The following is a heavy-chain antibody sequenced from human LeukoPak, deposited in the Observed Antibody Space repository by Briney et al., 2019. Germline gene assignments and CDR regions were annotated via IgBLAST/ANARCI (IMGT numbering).Heavy chain of an antibody. J-gene: IGHJ4*02. CDR2: IYYSGST. CDR1: GGPISSYY. V-gene: IGHV4-59*08. D-gene: IGHD6-19*01. CDR3: ASNKGQWLFSD. Sequence: SETLSLTCTVSGGPISSYYWNWIRQPPGKGLEWIGNIYYSGSTNCNPSLKSRVTISVDTSKNQFSLRLSSVTAADTAVYYCASNKGQWLFSDWGQGTLVTVSS.